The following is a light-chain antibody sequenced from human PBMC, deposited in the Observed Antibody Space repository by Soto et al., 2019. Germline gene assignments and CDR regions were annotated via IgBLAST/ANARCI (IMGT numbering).Light chain of an antibody. CDR2: YFSDSTK. CDR3: MIWPRNGPVT. Sequence: QLVLTQPPSSSASPGESARLTCTLPTDIDVGTTNIYWYQQKPGSPPTFLLYYFSDSTKGRGSGVPSRFSGSKDASVNTGILLISGLQSEDEADYYCMIWPRNGPVTFGGGTKLTVL. CDR1: TDIDVGTTN. J-gene: IGLJ2*01. V-gene: IGLV5-37*01.